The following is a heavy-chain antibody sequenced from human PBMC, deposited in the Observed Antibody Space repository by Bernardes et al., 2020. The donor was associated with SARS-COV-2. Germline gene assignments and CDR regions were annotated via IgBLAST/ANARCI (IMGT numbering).Heavy chain of an antibody. J-gene: IGHJ3*02. CDR3: VRLSADDAFDI. D-gene: IGHD3-3*01. Sequence: KFQGRVTMTRDTSNSTAYMELSSLRSEDTAVFYCVRLSADDAFDIWGQGTMVTVSS. V-gene: IGHV1-8*01.